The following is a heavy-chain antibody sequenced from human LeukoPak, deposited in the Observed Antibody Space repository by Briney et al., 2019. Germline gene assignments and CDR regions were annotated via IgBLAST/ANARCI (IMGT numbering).Heavy chain of an antibody. CDR2: IYQSGST. CDR3: ARGEAYGSGTVHCDY. CDR1: GGSISSSNW. D-gene: IGHD3-10*01. Sequence: SGTLSLTCAASGGSISSSNWWSWFRHPPGKGLEWIGGIYQSGSTNCNTSLRSQVTISVDKSNNQFSLKFTSVTAADTAVYYCARGEAYGSGTVHCDYWGQGALVTVCS. V-gene: IGHV4-4*02. J-gene: IGHJ4*02.